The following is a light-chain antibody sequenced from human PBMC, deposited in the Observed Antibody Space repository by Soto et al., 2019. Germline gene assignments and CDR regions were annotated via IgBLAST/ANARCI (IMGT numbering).Light chain of an antibody. Sequence: DIQMTQSPSSLSASVGDRVTITCRASQSISSYLNWYQQKPGKAPKLLIYAASSLQSGVPSRFSGSGSRTDFTLTISSLQPEDFATYYCQQSYSTPRCTFGQGTKVDIK. CDR1: QSISSY. CDR2: AAS. CDR3: QQSYSTPRCT. V-gene: IGKV1-39*01. J-gene: IGKJ2*02.